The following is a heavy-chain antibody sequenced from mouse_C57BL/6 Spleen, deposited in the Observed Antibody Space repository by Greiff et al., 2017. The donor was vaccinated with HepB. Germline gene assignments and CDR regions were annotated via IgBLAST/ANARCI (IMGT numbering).Heavy chain of an antibody. CDR2: ISNLAYSI. Sequence: EVQLVESGGGLVQPGGSLKLSCAASGFTFSDYGMAWVRQAPRKGPEWVAFISNLAYSIYYADTVTGRFTISRENAKNTLYLEMSSLRSEDTAMYYCARHDYGSSAEGAMDYWGQGTSVTVSS. D-gene: IGHD1-1*01. V-gene: IGHV5-15*01. CDR3: ARHDYGSSAEGAMDY. J-gene: IGHJ4*01. CDR1: GFTFSDYG.